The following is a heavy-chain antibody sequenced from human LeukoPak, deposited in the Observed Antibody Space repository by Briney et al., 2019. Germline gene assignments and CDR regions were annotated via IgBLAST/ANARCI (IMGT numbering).Heavy chain of an antibody. CDR1: GFTFSDYH. CDR3: ARARGGGEGYSDY. V-gene: IGHV3-11*06. J-gene: IGHJ4*02. D-gene: IGHD3-10*01. CDR2: ISGSSIYT. Sequence: PGGSLRLSCAASGFTFSDYHMTWIRQAPGKGLEWVSYISGSSIYTRYADSVKGRFTISRDNAKNTLYLQMNSLRAEDTAVYYCARARGGGEGYSDYWGQGTLVTVSS.